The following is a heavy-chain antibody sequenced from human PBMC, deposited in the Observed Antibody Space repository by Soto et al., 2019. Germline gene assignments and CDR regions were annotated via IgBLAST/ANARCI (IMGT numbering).Heavy chain of an antibody. V-gene: IGHV3-23*01. Sequence: GGSLRLSYAASGFTFISYAMGWVLQGPGKGLEWVAVVSIGGSTHYADSVRGRFTISRDNSKNTLSLQMNSLTAEDTAVYFCAKRRGAGGHFDYWGQGTLVTVSS. J-gene: IGHJ4*02. CDR1: GFTFISYA. D-gene: IGHD2-15*01. CDR3: AKRRGAGGHFDY. CDR2: VSIGGST.